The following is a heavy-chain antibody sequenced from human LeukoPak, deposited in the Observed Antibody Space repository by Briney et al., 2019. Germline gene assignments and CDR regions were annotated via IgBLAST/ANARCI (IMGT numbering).Heavy chain of an antibody. CDR3: VREAGSGWSKRFFDY. D-gene: IGHD6-19*01. V-gene: IGHV3-48*03. J-gene: IGHJ4*02. CDR1: GHSLSNYE. CDR2: LNLIGRTT. Sequence: GGSPRLSCADPGHSLSNYEMCWVRHAPGKGLGWISHLNLIGRTTHYADSVRGRFTISRDNAKNSLYLQMESLRAEDTAVYYCVREAGSGWSKRFFDYWGQGTLVTVSS.